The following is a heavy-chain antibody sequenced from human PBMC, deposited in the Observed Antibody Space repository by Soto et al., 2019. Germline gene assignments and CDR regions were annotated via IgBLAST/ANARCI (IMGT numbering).Heavy chain of an antibody. V-gene: IGHV3-23*01. CDR1: GFAFSSYP. J-gene: IGHJ4*02. CDR2: ISASGTDT. Sequence: EVQLLESGGGLAQPGGSLRLSCAASGFAFSSYPMNWVRQAPGKGLEWVSGISASGTDTYYADSVKGRFTIFRDNSKNSVYLQRNSLRVEDTAIYYCARRVWGQGTLVTVSS. CDR3: ARRV.